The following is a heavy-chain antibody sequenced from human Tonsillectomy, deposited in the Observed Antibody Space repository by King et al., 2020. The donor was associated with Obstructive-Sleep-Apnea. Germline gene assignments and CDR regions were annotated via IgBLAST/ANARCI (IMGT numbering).Heavy chain of an antibody. V-gene: IGHV4-31*03. CDR1: GGSISSGGYY. J-gene: IGHJ6*02. D-gene: IGHD6-6*01. CDR2: IYYSGST. Sequence: VQLQESGPGLVKPSQTLSLTCTVSGGSISSGGYYWSWIRQHPGKGLEWIGYIYYSGSTYYNPSLKRRVTISVDTSKNQFSLKLSSVTAADTAVYYCARDSSSNYYDGMDVCDQGTTVTVSS. CDR3: ARDSSSNYYDGMDV.